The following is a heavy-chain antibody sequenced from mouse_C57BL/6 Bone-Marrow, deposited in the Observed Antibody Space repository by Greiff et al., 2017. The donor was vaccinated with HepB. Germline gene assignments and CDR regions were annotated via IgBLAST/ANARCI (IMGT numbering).Heavy chain of an antibody. CDR3: ARRILYGSPMDY. D-gene: IGHD1-1*01. V-gene: IGHV5-12*01. CDR2: ISNGGGST. CDR1: GFTFSDYY. J-gene: IGHJ4*01. Sequence: EVKLVESGGGLVQPGGSLKLSCAASGFTFSDYYMYWVRQTPEKRLEWVAYISNGGGSTYYPDTVKGRFTISRDNAKNTLYLQMSRLKSEDTAMYYCARRILYGSPMDYWGKGTSVTVSS.